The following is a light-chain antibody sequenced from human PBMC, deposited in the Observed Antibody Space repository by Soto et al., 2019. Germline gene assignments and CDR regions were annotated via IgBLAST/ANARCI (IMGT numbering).Light chain of an antibody. V-gene: IGKV3-11*01. CDR3: QHRAFWPIT. CDR2: DAS. J-gene: IGKJ4*01. Sequence: EIVLTQSPATLSLSPGERATLSCRTSQSVGNHLVWYQQKPGQAPRLLIYDASIRATGIPARFSGSGSVTDFPLTSSSQEPEDFADYYCQHRAFWPITFGGGTKVEIK. CDR1: QSVGNH.